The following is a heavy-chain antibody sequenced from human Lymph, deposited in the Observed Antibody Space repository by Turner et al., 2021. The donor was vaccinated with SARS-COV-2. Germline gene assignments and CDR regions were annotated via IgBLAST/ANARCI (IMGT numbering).Heavy chain of an antibody. CDR2: IYSGGST. D-gene: IGHD1-1*01. J-gene: IGHJ6*04. V-gene: IGHV3-53*02. CDR3: ARDLQLYGMDV. Sequence: EVQLVETGGGLIQPGGSLRPSCAASGFTVSSNYMTWVRQAPGKGLEWVSLIYSGGSTYYADSVKGRFTISRDNSKNTLYLQMNSLRAEDTAIYYCARDLQLYGMDVWGKGTTVTVSS. CDR1: GFTVSSNY.